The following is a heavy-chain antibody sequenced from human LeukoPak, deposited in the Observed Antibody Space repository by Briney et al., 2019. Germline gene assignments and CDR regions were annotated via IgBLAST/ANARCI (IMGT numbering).Heavy chain of an antibody. J-gene: IGHJ4*02. CDR1: GFTLSSYA. Sequence: GGSLRLSCSASGFTLSSYAMHWVRQAPGKGLEYVSAVTSNGGSTYYADSVKGRFTISRDNSKNTLSLQMSSLRLEDTAVYYCVKGLYSGSNDFDYWGQGTLVTVSS. V-gene: IGHV3-64D*06. CDR2: VTSNGGST. CDR3: VKGLYSGSNDFDY. D-gene: IGHD1-26*01.